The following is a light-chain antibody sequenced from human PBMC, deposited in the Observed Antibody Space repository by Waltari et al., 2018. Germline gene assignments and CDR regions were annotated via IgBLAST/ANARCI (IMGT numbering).Light chain of an antibody. CDR1: SGHSSYA. CDR2: VNSDGSQ. Sequence: QLVLTQSPSASASLGASVKLTCTLSSGHSSYAIAWHQQQPEKGPRYWMKVNSDGSQRRGDGIPDRSSGSSSGAERYLTTSSLQSEDEGVYYGQTWATGIRLVFGGGTKLTAL. V-gene: IGLV4-69*01. J-gene: IGLJ3*02. CDR3: QTWATGIRLV.